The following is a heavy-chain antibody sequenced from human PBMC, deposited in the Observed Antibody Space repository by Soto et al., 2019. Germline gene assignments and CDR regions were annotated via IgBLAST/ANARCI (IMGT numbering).Heavy chain of an antibody. CDR2: IYSDGTT. CDR3: ARDRGYRSGSFGS. D-gene: IGHD5-18*01. V-gene: IGHV4-4*07. J-gene: IGHJ5*02. CDR1: GGSISGYY. Sequence: SETLSLTCIASGGSISGYYWSWIRQPAGKELEWIGRIYSDGTTNYNPSLKGRGTMSVDTSKKQISLKLTSVTAADTAMYYCARDRGYRSGSFGSWGQGVLVTVSS.